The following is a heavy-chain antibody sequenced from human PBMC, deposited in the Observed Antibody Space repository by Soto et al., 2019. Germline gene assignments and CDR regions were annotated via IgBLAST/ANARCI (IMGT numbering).Heavy chain of an antibody. Sequence: SETLSLTCTVSGGSISSYYWSWIRQPPGKGLEWIGYIYYSGSTNYNPSLKSRVTISVDTSKNQFSLKLSSVTAADTAVYYCARVGSSFLFDYWGQGTLVTVSS. CDR1: GGSISSYY. V-gene: IGHV4-59*08. J-gene: IGHJ4*02. CDR3: ARVGSSFLFDY. CDR2: IYYSGST. D-gene: IGHD6-13*01.